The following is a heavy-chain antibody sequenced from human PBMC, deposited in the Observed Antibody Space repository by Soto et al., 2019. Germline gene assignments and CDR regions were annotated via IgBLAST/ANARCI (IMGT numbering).Heavy chain of an antibody. CDR2: IRSKAYGGTT. J-gene: IGHJ6*02. Sequence: GSLRLSCTGSGFPFGVYAMSWVRRAPGKGLEWVGFIRSKAYGGTTEWAASVRGRFTFSRDDSKRIAYLQMNSLKTEDTGVYWCTRGNRPYGMDVWGQGTTVTVSS. CDR1: GFPFGVYA. D-gene: IGHD6-6*01. V-gene: IGHV3-49*04. CDR3: TRGNRPYGMDV.